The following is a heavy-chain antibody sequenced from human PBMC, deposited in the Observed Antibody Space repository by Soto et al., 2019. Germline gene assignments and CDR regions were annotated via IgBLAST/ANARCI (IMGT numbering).Heavy chain of an antibody. CDR1: GGSVSSNIYY. D-gene: IGHD3-22*01. CDR2: IYYSGST. J-gene: IGHJ4*02. V-gene: IGHV4-31*03. CDR3: ARGYDYDSGGYLFDY. Sequence: TLSLTCSVSGGSVSSNIYYWTWIRQHPGKGPEWIGHIYYSGSTYYNPSLKSRVTISLDMSKNQFSLKLTSVSAADTAVYYCARGYDYDSGGYLFDYWGQGTLVTVSS.